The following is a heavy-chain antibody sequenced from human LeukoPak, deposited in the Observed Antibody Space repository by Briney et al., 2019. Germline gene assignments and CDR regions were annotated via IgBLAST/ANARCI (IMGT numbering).Heavy chain of an antibody. CDR1: GGSISSYY. V-gene: IGHV4-59*01. CDR3: ARTYYYGSGRYFDY. CDR2: IYHSGST. Sequence: SETLSLTCTVSGGSISSYYWSWIRQPPGKGLEWIGYIYHSGSTTYNPSLKSRVTISVDTSKNQFSLKLSSVTAADTAIYYCARTYYYGSGRYFDYWGQGTLVTVSS. J-gene: IGHJ4*02. D-gene: IGHD3-10*01.